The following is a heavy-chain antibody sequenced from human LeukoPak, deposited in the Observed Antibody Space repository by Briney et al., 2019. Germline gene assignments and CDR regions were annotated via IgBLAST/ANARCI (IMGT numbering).Heavy chain of an antibody. J-gene: IGHJ4*02. D-gene: IGHD3-22*01. CDR1: GESFSGHY. CDR3: ANGHYDSGGYYYGIRAYYFDY. CDR2: INHSGRI. Sequence: SETLSLTCAVYGESFSGHYWSFIRQTPGQGLEWIGEINHSGRINYNPSLVGRVTVSVDTSKNQFSLNLSSVTAADTAVYYCANGHYDSGGYYYGIRAYYFDYWGQGTLVTVSS. V-gene: IGHV4-34*01.